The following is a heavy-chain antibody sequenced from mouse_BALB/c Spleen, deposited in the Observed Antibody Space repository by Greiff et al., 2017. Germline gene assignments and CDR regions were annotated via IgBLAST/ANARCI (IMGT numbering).Heavy chain of an antibody. Sequence: EVQVVESGGDLVKPGGSLKLSCAASGFTFSSYGMSWVRQTPDKRLEWVATISSGGSYTYYPDSVKGRFTISRDNAKNTLYLQMSSLKSEDTAMYYCAREQLGLRPAMDYWGQGTSVTVSS. V-gene: IGHV5-6*01. CDR1: GFTFSSYG. CDR2: ISSGGSYT. D-gene: IGHD3-1*01. J-gene: IGHJ4*01. CDR3: AREQLGLRPAMDY.